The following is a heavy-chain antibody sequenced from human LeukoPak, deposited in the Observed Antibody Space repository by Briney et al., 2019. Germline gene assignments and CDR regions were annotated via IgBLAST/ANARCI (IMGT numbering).Heavy chain of an antibody. CDR2: MSPNSGDT. CDR1: GYTFTSHD. V-gene: IGHV1-8*01. CDR3: VRTPPNWGFDY. J-gene: IGHJ4*02. Sequence: EASVKVSCTASGYTFTSHDINWVRQATGQGLEWMGWMSPNSGDTGYAQEFQGRVTMTSDSSISTAYMELSSLRSEDTAIYYCVRTPPNWGFDYWGQGTLVTVSS. D-gene: IGHD7-27*01.